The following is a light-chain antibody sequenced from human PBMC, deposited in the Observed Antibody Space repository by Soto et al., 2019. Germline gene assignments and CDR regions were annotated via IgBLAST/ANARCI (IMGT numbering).Light chain of an antibody. CDR3: AAWDDSLNGFYV. J-gene: IGLJ1*01. CDR2: SNN. CDR1: SSNIGSNT. Sequence: QSALNQPPSASGTPGQRVTISCPGSSSNIGSNTVNWYQQLPGTAPKLLIYSNNQRPSGVPDRFSGSKSGTSASLAISGLQSEDEADYYCAAWDDSLNGFYVFGTGTKVTVL. V-gene: IGLV1-44*01.